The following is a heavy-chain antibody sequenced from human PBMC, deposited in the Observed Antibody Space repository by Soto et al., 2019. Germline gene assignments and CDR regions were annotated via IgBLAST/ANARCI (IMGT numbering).Heavy chain of an antibody. CDR1: GFTFSSYG. CDR3: AKEPIPVYYYYGMDV. J-gene: IGHJ6*02. CDR2: ISYEGSNK. V-gene: IGHV3-30*18. Sequence: QVQLVESGGGVVQPGRSLRLSCAASGFTFSSYGMHWVRQAPGKGLEWVAVISYEGSNKYYADSVKGRFTISRDNSKNTLYLQMNSLRAEDTAVYYCAKEPIPVYYYYGMDVWGQGTTVTVSS.